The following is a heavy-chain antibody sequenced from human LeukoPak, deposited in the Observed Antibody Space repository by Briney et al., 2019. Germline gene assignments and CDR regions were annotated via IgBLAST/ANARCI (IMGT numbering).Heavy chain of an antibody. Sequence: GRSLRLSCAASGFIFSTCWMMWARQAPGKGLEWVANMKGDGSEIHYVDSVKGRFTISRDNAKNSLYLQMNSLRPEDTAVYYCARPAYTAAYDLWGQGTMVTVSS. V-gene: IGHV3-7*01. CDR2: MKGDGSEI. CDR1: GFIFSTCW. D-gene: IGHD3-16*01. J-gene: IGHJ3*01. CDR3: ARPAYTAAYDL.